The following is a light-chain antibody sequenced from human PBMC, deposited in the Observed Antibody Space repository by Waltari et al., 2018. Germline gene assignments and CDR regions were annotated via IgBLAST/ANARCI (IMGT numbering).Light chain of an antibody. J-gene: IGKJ2*01. CDR2: LGS. CDR1: QSLLHTNAYNY. V-gene: IGKV2-28*01. CDR3: MQSLQTPYT. Sequence: DIVMTQSPLSLPVTPGEPASIPSRSSQSLLHTNAYNYLDWYLQKPGQSPQLLIYLGSNRASGVPDRFSGSGSGTDFTLKISRVEAEDVGIYYCMQSLQTPYTFGQGTKLEIK.